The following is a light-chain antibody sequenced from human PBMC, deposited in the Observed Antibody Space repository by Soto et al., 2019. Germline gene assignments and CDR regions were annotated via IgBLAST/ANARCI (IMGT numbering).Light chain of an antibody. V-gene: IGKV3-20*01. Sequence: PVARGTVSCMASQSVSSSYLAWYQQNPGQAPRLLIYGASNRATGIPARFSGSGSGTDFTLTISRLEPEDFAVYYCQQYGSSPWTFGQGTKVDI. CDR1: QSVSSSY. J-gene: IGKJ1*01. CDR2: GAS. CDR3: QQYGSSPWT.